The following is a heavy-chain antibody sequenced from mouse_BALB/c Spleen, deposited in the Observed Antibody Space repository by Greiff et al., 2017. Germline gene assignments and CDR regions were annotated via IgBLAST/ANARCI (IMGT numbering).Heavy chain of an antibody. CDR2: ISDGGSYT. CDR1: GFTFSDYY. Sequence: EVMLVESGGGLVKPGGSLKLSCAASGFTFSDYYMYWVRQTPEKRLEWVATISDGGSYTYYPDSVKGRFTISRDNAKNNLYLQMSSLKSEDTAMYYCARDLGYGNYWYFDVGGAGTTVTVSS. D-gene: IGHD2-1*01. J-gene: IGHJ1*01. CDR3: ARDLGYGNYWYFDV. V-gene: IGHV5-4*02.